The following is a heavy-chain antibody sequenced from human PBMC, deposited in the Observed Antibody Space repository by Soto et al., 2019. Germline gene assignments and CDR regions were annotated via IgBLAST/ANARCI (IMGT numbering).Heavy chain of an antibody. CDR3: ARDFDKVTNWFDP. CDR1: GYTFSTTG. D-gene: IGHD2-21*02. J-gene: IGHJ5*02. V-gene: IGHV1-18*01. Sequence: QVQLVQSGAEVKKPGASVKVSCKASGYTFSTTGISWVRQAPGQGLEWMGWISASNGNTNYAQNFQGRVTMTTDTSTGTAYMELRSLRSDDTAVYYCARDFDKVTNWFDPWGQGTLVTVSS. CDR2: ISASNGNT.